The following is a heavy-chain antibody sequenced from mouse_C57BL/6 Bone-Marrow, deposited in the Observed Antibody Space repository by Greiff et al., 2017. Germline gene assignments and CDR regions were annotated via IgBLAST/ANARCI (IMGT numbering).Heavy chain of an antibody. J-gene: IGHJ2*01. D-gene: IGHD1-1*01. CDR2: IFPGSGST. CDR3: ARSGSISSTVVATD. Sequence: QVQLQQPGPELVKPGASVKISCKASGYTFTDYYINWVKQRPGQGLEWIGWIFPGSGSTYYNEKFKGKATFTVDKSSSTAYMLLSSLTSEDSAVYFCARSGSISSTVVATDWGQGTTLTVSS. CDR1: GYTFTDYY. V-gene: IGHV1-75*01.